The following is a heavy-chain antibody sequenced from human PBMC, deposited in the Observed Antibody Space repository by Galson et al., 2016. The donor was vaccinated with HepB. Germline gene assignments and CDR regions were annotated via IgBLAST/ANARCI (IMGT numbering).Heavy chain of an antibody. J-gene: IGHJ4*02. Sequence: SLRLSCAASGFTLSSYSMNWVRQAPGKGLEWVSSISSSSSYIYYADSVKGRFTISRDNAKNSLYLQMNSLRAEDTAVYYCASGYSYGYFYYWGQGTLVTVPS. CDR2: ISSSSSYI. CDR1: GFTLSSYS. V-gene: IGHV3-21*01. CDR3: ASGYSYGYFYY. D-gene: IGHD5-18*01.